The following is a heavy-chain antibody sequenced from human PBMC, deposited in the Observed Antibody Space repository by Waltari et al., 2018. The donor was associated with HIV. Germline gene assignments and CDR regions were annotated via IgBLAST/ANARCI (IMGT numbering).Heavy chain of an antibody. D-gene: IGHD5-18*01. CDR1: GFTFDDMD. V-gene: IGHV3-9*01. CDR2: ISWNSGTI. J-gene: IGHJ6*02. CDR3: AKGVTQGYYYGMDV. Sequence: EVQLVESGGGLVQPGRSLRLSCAASGFTFDDMDMHWVRQAPGKGLEWVSGISWNSGTIAYADSVKGRFTISRDNAKNSLYLQMNSLRAEDTALYYCAKGVTQGYYYGMDVWGQGTTVTVSS.